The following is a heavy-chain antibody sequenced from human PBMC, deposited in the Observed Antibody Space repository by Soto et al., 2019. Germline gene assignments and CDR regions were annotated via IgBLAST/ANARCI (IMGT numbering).Heavy chain of an antibody. CDR1: GGSISSGGYY. CDR2: IFYTGST. D-gene: IGHD3-9*01. J-gene: IGHJ4*02. Sequence: SETLSLTCTVSGGSISSGGYYWSWIRQHPGKGPEWIGYIFYTGSTYYNPSLKSRVTISVDTSKNQFSLKLSSVTAADTAVYYCASRYFDLVDYWGQGTLVTVSS. V-gene: IGHV4-31*03. CDR3: ASRYFDLVDY.